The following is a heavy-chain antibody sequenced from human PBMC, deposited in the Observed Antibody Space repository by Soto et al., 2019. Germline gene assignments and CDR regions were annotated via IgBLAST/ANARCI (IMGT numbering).Heavy chain of an antibody. V-gene: IGHV1-69*13. CDR2: IIPIFGTA. J-gene: IGHJ4*02. CDR3: ARSLGWNYHLVY. D-gene: IGHD1-7*01. Sequence: EASVKVSCKASGGTFSSYAISWVRQAPGQGLEWMGGIIPIFGTANYAQKFQGRVTITADESTSTAYMELSSLRSEDTAVYYCARSLGWNYHLVYWGQGTLVTVSS. CDR1: GGTFSSYA.